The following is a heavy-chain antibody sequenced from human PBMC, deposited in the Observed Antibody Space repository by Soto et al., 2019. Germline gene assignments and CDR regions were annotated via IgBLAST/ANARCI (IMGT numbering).Heavy chain of an antibody. J-gene: IGHJ3*02. V-gene: IGHV4-39*01. CDR2: IYYSGST. Sequence: SETLSLTCTVSGGSISSSSYYWGWIRQPPGKGLEWIGSIYYSGSTYYNPSLKSRVTISVDTSKNQFSLKLSSVTAADTAVYYCARLLHVDCSGGSCFSYDAFDIWGQGTMVTVSS. D-gene: IGHD2-15*01. CDR1: GGSISSSSYY. CDR3: ARLLHVDCSGGSCFSYDAFDI.